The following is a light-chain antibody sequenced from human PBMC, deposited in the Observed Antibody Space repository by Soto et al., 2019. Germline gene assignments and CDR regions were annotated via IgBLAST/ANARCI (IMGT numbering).Light chain of an antibody. CDR1: ESVSSH. V-gene: IGKV3-15*01. CDR3: QHYNNWPHT. CDR2: GAS. J-gene: IGKJ2*01. Sequence: ERVMTQSPATRSVSPGERATLSCWASESVSSHLAWYQQKPGLAPRLLIFGASTRATGVPARFIGSGSGTEFTLTISSLQSEDFAIYYCQHYNNWPHTFGQGTKVDIK.